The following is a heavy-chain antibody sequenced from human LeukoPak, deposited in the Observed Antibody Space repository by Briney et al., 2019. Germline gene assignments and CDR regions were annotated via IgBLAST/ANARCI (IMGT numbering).Heavy chain of an antibody. D-gene: IGHD2-15*01. J-gene: IGHJ6*02. CDR3: SGGIHYYYYGMDV. Sequence: GGSLRLSCAASGFTVINNYMTWVRQAPGKGLEWVSVIYSGGSTYYADSVKGRFIISRDYSMNTVYLQMNSLRAEDTAVYYCSGGIHYYYYGMDVWAKGPRSPSP. CDR2: IYSGGST. CDR1: GFTVINNY. V-gene: IGHV3-53*01.